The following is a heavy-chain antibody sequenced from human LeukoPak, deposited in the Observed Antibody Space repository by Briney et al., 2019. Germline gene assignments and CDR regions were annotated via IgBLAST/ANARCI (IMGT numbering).Heavy chain of an antibody. D-gene: IGHD4-23*01. CDR3: ARRSGGNTSLAKRFDY. Sequence: SETLSLTCTVSGGSISSYYWSWIRQPPGKGLEWIGNIYDSGSTNYNPSLKSRVTISVDTSKNQFSLKLSSVTAADTAVYYCARRSGGNTSLAKRFDYWGQGTLVTVSS. J-gene: IGHJ4*02. CDR1: GGSISSYY. V-gene: IGHV4-59*08. CDR2: IYDSGST.